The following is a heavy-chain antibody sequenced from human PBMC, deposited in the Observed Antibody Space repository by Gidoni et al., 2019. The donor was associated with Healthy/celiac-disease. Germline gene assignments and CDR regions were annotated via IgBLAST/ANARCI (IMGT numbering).Heavy chain of an antibody. D-gene: IGHD6-19*01. CDR2: ISGSGGST. V-gene: IGHV3-23*01. CDR3: AKDLGYSSGWYDY. Sequence: EVQLLESGGGLVQPGGSLRLSCAASGCTFSSYAMSWVRQAPGKGLEWVSAISGSGGSTYYADSVKGRFTINRDNSKNTLYLQMNSLRAEDTAVYYCAKDLGYSSGWYDYWGQGTLVTVSS. CDR1: GCTFSSYA. J-gene: IGHJ4*02.